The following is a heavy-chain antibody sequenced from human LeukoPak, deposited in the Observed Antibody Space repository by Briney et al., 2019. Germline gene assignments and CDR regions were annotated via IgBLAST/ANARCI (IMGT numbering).Heavy chain of an antibody. J-gene: IGHJ3*02. CDR3: ARRSLRASYAFDI. CDR1: GYTFTSYD. V-gene: IGHV1-8*01. CDR2: MNPNSGNT. Sequence: GASVKVSCKASGYTFTSYDINWVRQATGQGLEWMGWMNPNSGNTGYAQKFQDRVTMTRNTSISTAYMELSSLRSEDTAVYYCARRSLRASYAFDIWGQGTMVTVSS. D-gene: IGHD1-26*01.